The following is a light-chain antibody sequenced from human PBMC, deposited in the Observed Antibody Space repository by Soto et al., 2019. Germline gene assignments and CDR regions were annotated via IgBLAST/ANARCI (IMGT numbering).Light chain of an antibody. J-gene: IGKJ1*01. Sequence: EIVMTQSPATLSVSPGERATLSCRASQSVSSNLAWYQQKPGQAPRLLIYGASTRATGIPARFSGSGSGTEFTLAISSLQSDDFALYYCQQYNSWPWTFGQGTKVEIK. CDR2: GAS. V-gene: IGKV3-15*01. CDR1: QSVSSN. CDR3: QQYNSWPWT.